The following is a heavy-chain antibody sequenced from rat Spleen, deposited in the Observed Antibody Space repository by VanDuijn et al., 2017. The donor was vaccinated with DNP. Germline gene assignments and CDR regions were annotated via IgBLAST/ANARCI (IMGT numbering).Heavy chain of an antibody. D-gene: IGHD1-1*01. V-gene: IGHV5-27*01. CDR1: GFTFSDSY. CDR3: ARGTVNDY. CDR2: ISTSGGST. J-gene: IGHJ2*01. Sequence: EVQLVESGGGLVQPGRSLKLSCAASGFTFSDSYMAWVRQAPRKGLEWVAAISTSGGSTYYRDSVKGRFTVSRDNAKSTLYLQMDSLRSEDTATYYCARGTVNDYWGQGVMVTVSS.